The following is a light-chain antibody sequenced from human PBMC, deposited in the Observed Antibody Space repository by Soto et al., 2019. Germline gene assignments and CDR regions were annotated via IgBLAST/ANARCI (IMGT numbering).Light chain of an antibody. CDR2: KAS. J-gene: IGKJ1*01. V-gene: IGKV1-5*03. CDR3: QHYDCYSKS. Sequence: DIQMTQSPSTLSASVGDRVTTTCRARQSVSCWLAWYQQKPGKAPKLLLYKASTLKIGVPSRFSGSGSGTEFTRTISSLQPDDVASYYCQHYDCYSKSCGQGTDVGLK. CDR1: QSVSCW.